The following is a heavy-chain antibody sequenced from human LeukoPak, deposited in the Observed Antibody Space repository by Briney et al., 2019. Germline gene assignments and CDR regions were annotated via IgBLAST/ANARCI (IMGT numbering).Heavy chain of an antibody. J-gene: IGHJ4*02. CDR1: GFTFSSYS. D-gene: IGHD2-2*02. Sequence: GGSLRLSCAASGFTFSSYSMNWVRQAPGKGLEWVLSISSSSSYIYYADSVKGRFTISRDNAKNSLYLQMNSLRAEDTAVYYCARGLMVPAAIDYWGQGTLVTVSS. CDR3: ARGLMVPAAIDY. CDR2: ISSSSSYI. V-gene: IGHV3-21*01.